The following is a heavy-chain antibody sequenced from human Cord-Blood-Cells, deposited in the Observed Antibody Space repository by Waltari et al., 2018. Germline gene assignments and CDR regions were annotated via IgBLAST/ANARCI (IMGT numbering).Heavy chain of an antibody. CDR3: ANSWGGGDAFDI. Sequence: QITLKESGPTLVKPTQTLTLTCTFSGFSLSTSGVGVGWIRQPPGKALELLALIYWDDDKRYSPSLKSSLTNTKGPSKNQVVLTMTNMDPLDKPTYYCANSWGGGDAFDIWGQGTMVTVSS. D-gene: IGHD3-16*01. CDR2: IYWDDDK. J-gene: IGHJ3*02. CDR1: GFSLSTSGVG. V-gene: IGHV2-5*02.